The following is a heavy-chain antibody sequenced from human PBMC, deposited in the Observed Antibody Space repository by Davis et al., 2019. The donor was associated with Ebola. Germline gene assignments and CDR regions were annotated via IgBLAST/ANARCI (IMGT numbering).Heavy chain of an antibody. CDR3: ARGATTITYGSGSYYNY. CDR2: INHSGST. CDR1: GGSFSGYY. J-gene: IGHJ4*02. D-gene: IGHD3-10*01. Sequence: MPSETLSLTCAVYGGSFSGYYWSWIRQPPGKGLEWIGEINHSGSTNYNPPLKSRVTISVDTSKNQFSLKLSSVTAADTAVYYCARGATTITYGSGSYYNYWGQGTLVTVSS. V-gene: IGHV4-34*01.